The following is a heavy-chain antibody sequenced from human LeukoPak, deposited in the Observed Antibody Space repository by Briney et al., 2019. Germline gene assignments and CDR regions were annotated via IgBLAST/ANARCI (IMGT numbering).Heavy chain of an antibody. V-gene: IGHV3-53*01. CDR2: IFSGGST. CDR1: GFXVSSNY. CDR3: AREAVTRSYFDY. D-gene: IGHD4-17*01. J-gene: IGHJ4*02. Sequence: PGGSLRLSCAASGFXVSSNYISWVRQAPGKGLEWVSIIFSGGSTYYADSVKGRFTISRDNSKNTLYLQMNSLRAEDTAVYYCAREAVTRSYFDYWGQGTLVTVSS.